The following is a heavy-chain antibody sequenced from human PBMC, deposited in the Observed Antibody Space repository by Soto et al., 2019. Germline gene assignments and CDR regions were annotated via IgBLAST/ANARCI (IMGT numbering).Heavy chain of an antibody. D-gene: IGHD5-12*01. V-gene: IGHV1-69*13. CDR1: GGTFSSYA. CDR2: IIPIFGTA. CDR3: ASGGGGFGVATMGGGDY. Sequence: EASVKVSCKASGGTFSSYAISWVRQAPGQGLEWMGGIIPIFGTANYAQKFQGRVTITADESTSTAYMELSSLRSEDTAVYYCASGGGGFGVATMGGGDYWGQGTLVTVSS. J-gene: IGHJ4*02.